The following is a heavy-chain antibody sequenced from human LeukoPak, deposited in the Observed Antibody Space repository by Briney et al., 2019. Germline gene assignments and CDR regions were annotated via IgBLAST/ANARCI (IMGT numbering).Heavy chain of an antibody. CDR3: ARRQGYCSGGSCYDY. CDR2: IDPSDSYT. J-gene: IGHJ4*02. D-gene: IGHD2-15*01. CDR1: GYSFTSYW. Sequence: GESLRISCKGSGYSFTSYWISWVRQMPGKGLEWMGRIDPSDSYTNYSPSFQGHVTISADKSISTAYLQWSSLKASDTAMCYCARRQGYCSGGSCYDYWGQGTLVTVSS. V-gene: IGHV5-10-1*01.